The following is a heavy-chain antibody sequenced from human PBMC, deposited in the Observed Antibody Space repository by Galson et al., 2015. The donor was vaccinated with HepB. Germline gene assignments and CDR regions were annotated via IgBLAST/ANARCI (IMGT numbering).Heavy chain of an antibody. V-gene: IGHV3-23*01. J-gene: IGHJ4*02. CDR1: GFIFSNYA. Sequence: SLRLSCAGSGFIFSNYALSWVRQAPGKGLQWVSGISGDTYGTYYADSVKGRFTISRDNSNSRLYLQMTSVTADDTATYYCAKGRGRYTGFDSWGQGALSPCP. CDR3: AKGRGRYTGFDS. D-gene: IGHD6-19*01. CDR2: ISGDTYGT.